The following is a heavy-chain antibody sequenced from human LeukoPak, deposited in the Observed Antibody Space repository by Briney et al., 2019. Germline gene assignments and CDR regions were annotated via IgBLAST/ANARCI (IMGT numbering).Heavy chain of an antibody. CDR1: GFTFADYD. J-gene: IGHJ4*02. CDR2: ITWNGGST. V-gene: IGHV3-20*04. Sequence: PGGSLRLSCAASGFTFADYDMSWVRQAPGKGLEWVSGITWNGGSTVYADSVKGRFIISRDNAKNSLDLQMNTLRAEDTALYYCAREGYGDHVVDYWGQGTLVTVSS. D-gene: IGHD4-17*01. CDR3: AREGYGDHVVDY.